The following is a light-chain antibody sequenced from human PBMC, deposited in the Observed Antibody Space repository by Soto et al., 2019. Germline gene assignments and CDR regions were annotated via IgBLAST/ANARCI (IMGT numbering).Light chain of an antibody. J-gene: IGLJ1*01. V-gene: IGLV2-14*01. CDR2: DVS. CDR3: SSYTSSSTLYV. CDR1: SSDVGGYNY. Sequence: QSALTQPASVSRSPGQSITISCTGTSSDVGGYNYVSWYQQHPGKAPKLMIYDVSNRPSGVSSRFSGSKSGNTASLTISGLQAEDEADYYCSSYTSSSTLYVFGTGTKVTVL.